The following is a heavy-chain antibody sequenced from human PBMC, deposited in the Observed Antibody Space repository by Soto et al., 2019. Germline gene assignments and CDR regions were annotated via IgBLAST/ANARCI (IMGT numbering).Heavy chain of an antibody. V-gene: IGHV5-10-1*01. CDR3: ARRHHGDYQDYYYYGMDV. J-gene: IGHJ6*02. D-gene: IGHD4-17*01. CDR1: GYSFTSYC. Sequence: GESLKISCKGSGYSFTSYCISWVRQMPGKGLEWMGRIDPSDSYTNYSPSFQGHVTISADKSISTAYLQWSSLKASDTAMYYCARRHHGDYQDYYYYGMDVWGQGTTVTVSS. CDR2: IDPSDSYT.